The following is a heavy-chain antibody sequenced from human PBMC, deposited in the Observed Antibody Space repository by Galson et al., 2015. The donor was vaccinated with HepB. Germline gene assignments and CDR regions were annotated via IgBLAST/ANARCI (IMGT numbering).Heavy chain of an antibody. CDR3: ARGGNGWLQLEGLGNY. Sequence: SLRLSCAASGFTFSNYSMNWVRQAPGKGLEWVSSISSSSSYTYYADSVKGRFTISRDNAKNSLYLQMNSLRAEDTAVYYCARGGNGWLQLEGLGNYWGQGTLVTVSS. J-gene: IGHJ4*02. D-gene: IGHD5-24*01. CDR1: GFTFSNYS. V-gene: IGHV3-21*01. CDR2: ISSSSSYT.